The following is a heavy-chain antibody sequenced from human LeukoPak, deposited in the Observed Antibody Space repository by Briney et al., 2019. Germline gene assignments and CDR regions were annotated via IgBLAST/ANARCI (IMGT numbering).Heavy chain of an antibody. CDR1: GYTFSSYG. V-gene: IGHV1-18*01. D-gene: IGHD4-17*01. CDR2: ISAYNGNT. Sequence: ASVKVSCKASGYTFSSYGISWVRQAPGQGLEWMGWISAYNGNTNYAQKVQGRVTMTTDTSTSTAYMELSSLRSDDTAVYYCARDESYGDYNNWFDPWGQGTLVTVSS. J-gene: IGHJ5*02. CDR3: ARDESYGDYNNWFDP.